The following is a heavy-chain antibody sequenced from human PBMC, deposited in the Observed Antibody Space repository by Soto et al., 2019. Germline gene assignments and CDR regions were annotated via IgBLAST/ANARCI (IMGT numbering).Heavy chain of an antibody. J-gene: IGHJ5*01. CDR3: ASQYRPSCNVCPLNS. CDR1: GGSIYTYS. CDR2: IYSSGSA. V-gene: IGHV4-4*08. Sequence: SETLSLTCTVSGGSIYTYSWTGLRQPAGKGLEWIGHIYSSGSANYNPSLKSRVSISVDASTNQFSLQLSSVTATDTAVYYCASQYRPSCNVCPLNSCCQGLLVT. D-gene: IGHD2-15*01.